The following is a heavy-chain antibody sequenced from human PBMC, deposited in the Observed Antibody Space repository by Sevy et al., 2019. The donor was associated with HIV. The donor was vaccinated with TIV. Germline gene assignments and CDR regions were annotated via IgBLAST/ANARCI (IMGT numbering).Heavy chain of an antibody. CDR3: ANGSPYYSGAESPGPLFDL. D-gene: IGHD2-15*01. CDR1: GYTFTTYG. J-gene: IGHJ4*02. V-gene: IGHV1-18*01. Sequence: ASVKVSCTASGYTFTTYGISWVRQAPGQGLEWMGWISAYIGTTQYAQKFQGRVTMTTDTSTNTANMDVRSLTSDDTAVYFCANGSPYYSGAESPGPLFDLWGQGTLVTVSS. CDR2: ISAYIGTT.